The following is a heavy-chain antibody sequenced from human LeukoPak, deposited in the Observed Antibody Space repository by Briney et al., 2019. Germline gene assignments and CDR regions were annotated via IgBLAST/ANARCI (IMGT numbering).Heavy chain of an antibody. CDR1: GGTFSSYA. V-gene: IGHV1-69*06. J-gene: IGHJ5*02. D-gene: IGHD5-24*01. Sequence: GASVKVSCKASGGTFSSYAISWVRQAPGQGLEWMGGIIPIFGTANYAQKFQGRVTITADKSTSTAYMELSSLRSEDTAVYYCARSGLRWLQFTMVYWFDPWGQGTLVTVSS. CDR2: IIPIFGTA. CDR3: ARSGLRWLQFTMVYWFDP.